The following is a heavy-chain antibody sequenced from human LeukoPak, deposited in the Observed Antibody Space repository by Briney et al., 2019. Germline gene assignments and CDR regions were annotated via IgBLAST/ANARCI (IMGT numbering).Heavy chain of an antibody. D-gene: IGHD3-22*01. CDR2: INHSGST. J-gene: IGHJ4*02. V-gene: IGHV4-34*01. Sequence: PSETLSLTCAVYGGSFSGYYWSWIRQPPGKGLEWIGEINHSGSTNYNPSLKSRVTISVDTSKNQFSLKLSSVTAADTAVYYCARAPRRSISMIVMPRGYYFDYWGQGTLATVSS. CDR1: GGSFSGYY. CDR3: ARAPRRSISMIVMPRGYYFDY.